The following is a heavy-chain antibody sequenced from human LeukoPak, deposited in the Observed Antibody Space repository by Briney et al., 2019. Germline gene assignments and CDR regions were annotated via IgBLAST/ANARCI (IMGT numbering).Heavy chain of an antibody. J-gene: IGHJ6*02. CDR3: ARISTTVTTEFNYYYMDV. CDR1: RYTFTDYY. D-gene: IGHD4-17*01. Sequence: ASVKVSCKASRYTFTDYYLHWVRQAPGQGLEWMGWINPNSGGTNYAQKFQGRVTMTRDTSISTAYMELTRLGSDDTAVYFCARISTTVTTEFNYYYMDVWGQGTTVTVSS. CDR2: INPNSGGT. V-gene: IGHV1-2*02.